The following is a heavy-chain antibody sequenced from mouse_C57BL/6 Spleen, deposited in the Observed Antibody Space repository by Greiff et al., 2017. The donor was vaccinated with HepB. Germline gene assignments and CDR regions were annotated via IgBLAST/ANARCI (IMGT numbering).Heavy chain of an antibody. CDR1: GFTFSDYG. D-gene: IGHD1-1*01. Sequence: DVQLVESGGGLVKPGGSLKLSCAASGFTFSDYGMHWVRQAPEKGLEWVAYISSGSSTNYYADTVKGRFTISRDNAKNTLFLQMTSLRSEDTAMYYCAREYYYGGGYFDYWGQGTTLTVSS. CDR2: ISSGSSTN. CDR3: AREYYYGGGYFDY. V-gene: IGHV5-17*01. J-gene: IGHJ2*01.